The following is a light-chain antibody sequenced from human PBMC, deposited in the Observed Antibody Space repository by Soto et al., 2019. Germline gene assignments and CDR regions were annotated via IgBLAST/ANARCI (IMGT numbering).Light chain of an antibody. V-gene: IGLV1-40*01. Sequence: QSVLTQPPSVSGAPGQRVTISCTGSSSNIGAGYDVHWYQQRPGTAPKLLIYYVDHRPSGVSSRFSGSKSGNTASLTISGLQAEDEGDYYCCSYADGSIYFFGTGTKVTVL. CDR3: CSYADGSIYF. J-gene: IGLJ1*01. CDR2: YVD. CDR1: SSNIGAGYD.